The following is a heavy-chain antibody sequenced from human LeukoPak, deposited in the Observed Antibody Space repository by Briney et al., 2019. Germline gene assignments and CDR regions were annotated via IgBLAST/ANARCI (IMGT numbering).Heavy chain of an antibody. CDR1: GGSISSYY. Sequence: SETLSLTCTVSGGSISSYYWSWIRQPPGKGLEWIGYIYYSGSTNYNPSLKSRVTISVDTSKNQFSLKLSSVTAADTAVYYCARVGDYTGVDYWGQGTLVTVSS. CDR3: ARVGDYTGVDY. J-gene: IGHJ4*02. V-gene: IGHV4-59*01. CDR2: IYYSGST. D-gene: IGHD2-2*02.